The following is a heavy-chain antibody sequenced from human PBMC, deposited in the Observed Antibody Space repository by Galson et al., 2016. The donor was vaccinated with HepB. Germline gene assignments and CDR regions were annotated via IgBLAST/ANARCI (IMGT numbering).Heavy chain of an antibody. J-gene: IGHJ4*02. CDR1: QFTFSIYR. V-gene: IGHV3-21*01. Sequence: SLRLSCAASQFTFSIYRMNWVRQAPGKGLEWVSSISSSSSSVHYADSVKGRFTISRDDAKHSLYLQMNSLRAEDTAVYYCARFSVWFGEDFFDSWGQGTLVTVSS. CDR3: ARFSVWFGEDFFDS. D-gene: IGHD3-10*01. CDR2: ISSSSSSV.